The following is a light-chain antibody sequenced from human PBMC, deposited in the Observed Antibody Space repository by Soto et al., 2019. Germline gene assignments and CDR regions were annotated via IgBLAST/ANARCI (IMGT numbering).Light chain of an antibody. V-gene: IGKV1-5*03. CDR3: QQYERYPMT. CDR2: KAS. J-gene: IGKJ4*01. CDR1: QSISPW. Sequence: DSQMTPFSPPLSSSLGDRVPLTCRASQSISPWLAWYQQKPGKAPKILISKASTLQSGVPPRFSGSGSGTEFTLTISSLQPDDFATYYCQQYERYPMTFGGGTKV.